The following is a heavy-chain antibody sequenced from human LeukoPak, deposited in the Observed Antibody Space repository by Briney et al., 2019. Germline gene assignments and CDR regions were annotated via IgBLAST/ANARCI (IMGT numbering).Heavy chain of an antibody. D-gene: IGHD1-1*01. CDR1: GGYTGSHY. CDR2: ISPSGTI. CDR3: ARAVGVGRGTYFDL. J-gene: IGHJ2*01. V-gene: IGHV4-4*07. Sequence: SETLSLNCTVSGGYTGSHYWSWIRQPAGKGLEWIGRISPSGTIHYNPSLGSRVTMSVDTSKNYFSLRLSSVIAADTAVYYCARAVGVGRGTYFDLWGRGTLVTVSS.